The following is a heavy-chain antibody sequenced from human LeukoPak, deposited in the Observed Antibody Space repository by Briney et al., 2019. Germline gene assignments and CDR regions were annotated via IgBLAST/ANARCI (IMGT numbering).Heavy chain of an antibody. CDR2: IYYSGSA. V-gene: IGHV4-39*01. CDR1: GASVSSSGYY. Sequence: SETLSLTCTASGASVSSSGYYWAWIRQPPGKGLEWIGSIYYSGSAYYNPSFKSRVTVSVDTSKNQFSLKVTSVNAADTAVYFCARHYYASRSELNIWYFDLWGRGTLVTVSS. CDR3: ARHYYASRSELNIWYFDL. J-gene: IGHJ2*01. D-gene: IGHD3-10*01.